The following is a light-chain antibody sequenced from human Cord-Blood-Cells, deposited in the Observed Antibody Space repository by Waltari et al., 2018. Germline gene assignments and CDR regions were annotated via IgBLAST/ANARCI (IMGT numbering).Light chain of an antibody. V-gene: IGLV1-44*01. CDR1: TSNIGSKN. CDR2: SNN. J-gene: IGLJ3*02. Sequence: PPSAAGTPPQRVTISRSGSTSNIGSKNVNSFQQLHGTAANTLLFTYHQLPATAPKLLIYSNNRRPSGVPDRFSGSKSGASASLAISALQSEDEADYYCAAWDDSLNAWVFGGGTKLTVL. CDR3: AAWDDSLNAWV.